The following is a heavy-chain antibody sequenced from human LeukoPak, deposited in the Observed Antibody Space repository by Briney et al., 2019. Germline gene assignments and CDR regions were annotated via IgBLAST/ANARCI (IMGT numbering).Heavy chain of an antibody. CDR3: ARAPGQNHAFDI. V-gene: IGHV3-74*03. J-gene: IGHJ3*02. CDR2: INGDGSGT. CDR1: XFTFSSYW. Sequence: GGSLRLSCVASXFTFSSYWMHWVRQAPGKGLVWVSRINGDGSGTTYADSVKGRFTISRDNAKNTLYLQMNSLRAEDTAVYYCARAPGQNHAFDIWGQGTMVTVSS.